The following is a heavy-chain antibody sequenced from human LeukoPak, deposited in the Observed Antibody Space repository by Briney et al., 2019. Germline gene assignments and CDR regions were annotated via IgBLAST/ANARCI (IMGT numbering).Heavy chain of an antibody. CDR3: ARDRSIASDY. V-gene: IGHV3-74*01. J-gene: IGHJ4*02. D-gene: IGHD6-6*01. Sequence: GRSLRLSCAASEFIFSSYGMHWVRQAPGEGLVWVSRINSDGSSTNYADSVKGRFTISRDNAKNTLYLQMNSLRAEDTAVYYCARDRSIASDYWGQGTLVTVSS. CDR1: EFIFSSYG. CDR2: INSDGSST.